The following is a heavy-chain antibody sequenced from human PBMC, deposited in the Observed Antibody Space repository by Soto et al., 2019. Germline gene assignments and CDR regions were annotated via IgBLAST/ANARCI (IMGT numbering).Heavy chain of an antibody. V-gene: IGHV1-2*04. CDR2: INPNSGGT. D-gene: IGHD1-1*01. Sequence: QVQLVQSGAEVKKPGASVKVSCKASGYTFTGYYMHWVRQAPGQGLEWMGWINPNSGGTNDAQKFQGWVTMTRDASISPAYMGLGRPRSADTVVYYWARAAHHCNDVGVFDDWGQGTLVAVSS. CDR1: GYTFTGYY. CDR3: ARAAHHCNDVGVFDD. J-gene: IGHJ4*02.